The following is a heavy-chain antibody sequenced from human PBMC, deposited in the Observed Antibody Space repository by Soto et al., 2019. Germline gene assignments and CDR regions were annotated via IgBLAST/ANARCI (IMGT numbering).Heavy chain of an antibody. CDR3: ARAYSLIRWFDP. J-gene: IGHJ5*02. CDR1: GDSISSGTYS. D-gene: IGHD5-12*01. CDR2: VYLDGST. V-gene: IGHV4-30-2*01. Sequence: PSETLSLTCAVSGDSISSGTYSWSWIRQPPGKGLEWIGYVYLDGSTYYNPSLKSRVTISVDRFTNQISLSLTSVTAADTAVYYCARAYSLIRWFDPWGQGTLVTVSS.